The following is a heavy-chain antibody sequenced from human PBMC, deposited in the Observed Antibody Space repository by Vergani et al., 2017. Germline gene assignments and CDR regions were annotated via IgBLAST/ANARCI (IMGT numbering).Heavy chain of an antibody. CDR3: ARDGAYGSGSYRYYYYGMDF. J-gene: IGHJ6*02. Sequence: QVQLVESGGGVVQPGRSLRLSCAASGFTFSSYGMHWVRQAPGKGLEWVAVIWYDGSNKYYADSVKGRFTISRDNSKNTLYLQMNSLRAEDTAVYYCARDGAYGSGSYRYYYYGMDFWGQGTTVTVSS. D-gene: IGHD3-10*01. CDR1: GFTFSSYG. V-gene: IGHV3-33*01. CDR2: IWYDGSNK.